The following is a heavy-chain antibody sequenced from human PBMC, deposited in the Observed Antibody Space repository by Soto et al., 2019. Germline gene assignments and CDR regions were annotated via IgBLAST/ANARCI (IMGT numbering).Heavy chain of an antibody. CDR2: IYYSGST. CDR3: ARAKGLLTVTTSWFDP. V-gene: IGHV4-30-4*01. J-gene: IGHJ5*02. D-gene: IGHD4-17*01. Sequence: QVQLQESGPGLVKPSQTLSLTCTVSGGSISSGDYYWSWIRQPPGKGLEWNGYIYYSGSTYYNPSLKDRVTISGDTSKNQFSLKLSSVTAADTALYYCARAKGLLTVTTSWFDPWGQGTLVTVSS. CDR1: GGSISSGDYY.